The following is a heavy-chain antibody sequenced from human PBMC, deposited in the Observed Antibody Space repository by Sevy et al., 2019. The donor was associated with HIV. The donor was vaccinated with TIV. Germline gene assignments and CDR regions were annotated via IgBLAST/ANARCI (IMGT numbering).Heavy chain of an antibody. Sequence: GGSLRLSCAASGFSFSTYWMSWVRQAPGKGLGWVANIKQDGSEIYSVDSVKGRFTISRDNAKNSLYLQMNSLRAEDTAVYYCARDERYFDYWGQGTLVTVSS. J-gene: IGHJ4*02. V-gene: IGHV3-7*01. CDR1: GFSFSTYW. CDR3: ARDERYFDY. CDR2: IKQDGSEI.